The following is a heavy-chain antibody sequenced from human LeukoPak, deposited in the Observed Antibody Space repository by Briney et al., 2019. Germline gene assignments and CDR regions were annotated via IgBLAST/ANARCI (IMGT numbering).Heavy chain of an antibody. CDR1: GFTFSSYW. D-gene: IGHD1-26*01. J-gene: IGHJ3*02. CDR2: INSDGSTT. Sequence: GGSLRLSCAASGFTFSSYWMHWVRQAPGKGLVWVSRINSDGSTTTYADSMKGRFTISRDSAKNTLYLQMNSLRAEDTAVYYCAVKWTYDGFDIWGQGTMVTVSS. CDR3: AVKWTYDGFDI. V-gene: IGHV3-74*01.